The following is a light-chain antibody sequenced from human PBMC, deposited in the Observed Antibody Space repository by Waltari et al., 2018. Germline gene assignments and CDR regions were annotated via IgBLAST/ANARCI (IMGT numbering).Light chain of an antibody. CDR1: SSDVGGYNY. CDR2: EVS. V-gene: IGLV2-14*01. Sequence: QSALTQPASVSGSPGQSITISCTGTSSDVGGYNYASWYQQHPGKAPKLMIYEVSNRPSGVSNRFPGSKSGNTASLTISGLQAEDEADYYCSSYTSSSTPVVFGGGTKLTVL. J-gene: IGLJ2*01. CDR3: SSYTSSSTPVV.